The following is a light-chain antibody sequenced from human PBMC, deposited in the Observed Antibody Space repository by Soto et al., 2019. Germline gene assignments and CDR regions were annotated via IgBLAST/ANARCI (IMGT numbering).Light chain of an antibody. Sequence: DIQMTQSPSSLSASVGDKVTITCQASQNINNYLNWYQQKPGRAPKLLIYDASNLEAGVPSRFRGSGSGTDFTFTISRLQPEDIATYYCQQYENLPTFGQGTRLEIK. CDR3: QQYENLPT. CDR1: QNINNY. J-gene: IGKJ5*01. CDR2: DAS. V-gene: IGKV1-33*01.